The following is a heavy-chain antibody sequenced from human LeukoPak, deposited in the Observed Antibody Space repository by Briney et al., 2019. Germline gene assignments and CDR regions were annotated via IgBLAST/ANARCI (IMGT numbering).Heavy chain of an antibody. CDR1: GGSISNYY. J-gene: IGHJ5*02. CDR3: ARRVIMSATGVPDTWLDP. Sequence: SETLSLTCTVSGGSISNYYWNWLRQPPGKGLEWVGHISYSGGTKYNPSLQSRVTISIDTSKNQFSLNLSSVTAADTAVYYCARRVIMSATGVPDTWLDPWGQGILVTVSS. D-gene: IGHD2-8*02. CDR2: ISYSGGT. V-gene: IGHV4-59*08.